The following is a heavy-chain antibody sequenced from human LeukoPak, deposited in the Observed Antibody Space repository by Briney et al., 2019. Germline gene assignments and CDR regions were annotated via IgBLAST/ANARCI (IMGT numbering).Heavy chain of an antibody. J-gene: IGHJ4*02. V-gene: IGHV3-13*01. D-gene: IGHD6-19*01. CDR1: GFNIIDYD. CDR2: IGIRGDT. CDR3: ARGGIQVSGIDEFDY. Sequence: GGSLRLSCVASGFNIIDYDMHWVRQVIGKGLEWVSAIGIRGDTHYSGSVKGRFTISRENAESSLYLQMNSLRAEDTAVYYCARGGIQVSGIDEFDYWGQGTLVTVSS.